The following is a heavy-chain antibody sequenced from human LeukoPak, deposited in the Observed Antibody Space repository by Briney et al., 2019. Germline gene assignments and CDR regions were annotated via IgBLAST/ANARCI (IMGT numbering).Heavy chain of an antibody. Sequence: GASLKISCKGSGYSFTSYWIGWVRPLPGKGLEWMGIIYPGDSDTRYSPSFQGQVTISADKSISTAYLQWSSLKASDTAMYYCARSTKDGYFDWLLFTGIDYWGQGTLVTVSS. D-gene: IGHD3-9*01. CDR1: GYSFTSYW. V-gene: IGHV5-51*01. CDR3: ARSTKDGYFDWLLFTGIDY. CDR2: IYPGDSDT. J-gene: IGHJ4*02.